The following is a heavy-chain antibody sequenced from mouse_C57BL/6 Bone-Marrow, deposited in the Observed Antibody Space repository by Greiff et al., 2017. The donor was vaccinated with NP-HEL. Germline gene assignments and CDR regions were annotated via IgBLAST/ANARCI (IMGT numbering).Heavy chain of an antibody. V-gene: IGHV1-80*01. CDR1: GYAFSSYW. CDR3: ANKKPFTTVEYCDV. J-gene: IGHJ1*03. D-gene: IGHD1-1*01. CDR2: IYPGDGDT. Sequence: QVQLKQSGAELVKPGASVKISCKASGYAFSSYWMNWVKQRPGKGLEWIGQIYPGDGDTNYNGKFKGKATLTADKSSSTAYMQLSSLTSEDSAVYFCANKKPFTTVEYCDVWGTGTTVTVSS.